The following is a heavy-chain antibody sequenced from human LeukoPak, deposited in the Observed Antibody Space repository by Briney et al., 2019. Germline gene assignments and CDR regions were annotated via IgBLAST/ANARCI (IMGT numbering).Heavy chain of an antibody. V-gene: IGHV1-2*02. CDR3: ARDFYSSSSAVALGI. Sequence: GASVKVSCKASGYTFTGYYIHWVRQAPGQGLEWMGWINPNSGGTNYAQKFQGRVTMTRDTSISTAYMELSRLRSDDTAVYYCARDFYSSSSAVALGIWGQGTMVTVSS. CDR2: INPNSGGT. CDR1: GYTFTGYY. D-gene: IGHD6-6*01. J-gene: IGHJ3*02.